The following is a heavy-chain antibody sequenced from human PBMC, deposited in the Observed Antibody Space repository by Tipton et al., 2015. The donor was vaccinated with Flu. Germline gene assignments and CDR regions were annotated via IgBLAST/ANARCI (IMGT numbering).Heavy chain of an antibody. CDR3: ARACGSGGNRWFDP. CDR1: GGSMSSYY. CDR2: MYTSGST. Sequence: TLSLTCTVAGGSMSSYYWSWIRQPAGKGLEWIGRMYTSGSTYYNPSLKSRVTMSVDTSKKQFSLNLSSVTAADTAVYYCARACGSGGNRWFDPWGQGALVTVSS. J-gene: IGHJ5*02. D-gene: IGHD2-15*01. V-gene: IGHV4-4*07.